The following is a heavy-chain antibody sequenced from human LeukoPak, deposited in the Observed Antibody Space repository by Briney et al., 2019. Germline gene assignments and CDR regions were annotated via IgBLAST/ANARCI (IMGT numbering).Heavy chain of an antibody. J-gene: IGHJ6*02. CDR1: GYTFTGYY. CDR3: ARGSDPLYYGMDV. CDR2: INPNSGGT. V-gene: IGHV1-2*06. Sequence: ASVKVSCKASGYTFTGYYMHWVRQAPGQGLEWMGRINPNSGGTNYAQKFQGRVTMTRDTSISTAYMELSRLRSDDTAVYYCARGSDPLYYGMDVWGQGTTVTVSS.